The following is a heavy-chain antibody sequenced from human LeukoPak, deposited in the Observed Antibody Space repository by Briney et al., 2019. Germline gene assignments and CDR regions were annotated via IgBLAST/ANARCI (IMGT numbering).Heavy chain of an antibody. J-gene: IGHJ4*02. D-gene: IGHD6-19*01. CDR3: ARDRRAGTFNY. CDR1: GFTFSNFW. CDR2: IKQDGSVK. V-gene: IGHV3-7*01. Sequence: GVSLRLSCAASGFTFSNFWMNWVRQAPGKGLEWVANIKQDGSVKHYVDSVKGRFTISRDNTKNSLYLQMNSLRAEDTAVYYCARDRRAGTFNYWGQGTLVTVSS.